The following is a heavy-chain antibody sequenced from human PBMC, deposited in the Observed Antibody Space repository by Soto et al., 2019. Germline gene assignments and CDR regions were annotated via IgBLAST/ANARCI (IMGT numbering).Heavy chain of an antibody. Sequence: EVQLVESGGGLVQPGGSLRLSCAASGFTFNSHAIHWVRQAPGKGLEFVSAISASGQTAYYASSVKGRFTVSRDNAKNTVSLQMASLTTEDMGVYHCAKEPPPYHGTDYWGQGTLVTVSS. D-gene: IGHD1-26*01. CDR3: AKEPPPYHGTDY. V-gene: IGHV3-64*01. CDR1: GFTFNSHA. CDR2: ISASGQTA. J-gene: IGHJ4*02.